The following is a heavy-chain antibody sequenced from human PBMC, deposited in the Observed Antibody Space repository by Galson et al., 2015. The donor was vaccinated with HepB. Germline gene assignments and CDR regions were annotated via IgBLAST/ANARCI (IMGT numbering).Heavy chain of an antibody. J-gene: IGHJ4*02. CDR2: INPNSGGT. D-gene: IGHD6-6*01. CDR3: ARDPDSSSSPGDFDY. CDR1: GYTFTGYY. Sequence: SVKVSCKASGYTFTGYYMHWVRQAPGQGLEWMGWINPNSGGTNYAQKFQGRVTMTRDTSISTAYMELSRLRSDDTAVYYCARDPDSSSSPGDFDYWGQGTLVTVSS. V-gene: IGHV1-2*02.